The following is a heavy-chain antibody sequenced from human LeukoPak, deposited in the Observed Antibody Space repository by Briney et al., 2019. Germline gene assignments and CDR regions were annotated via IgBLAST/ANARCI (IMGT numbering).Heavy chain of an antibody. J-gene: IGHJ5*02. CDR1: GYTFTGYY. V-gene: IGHV1-8*02. CDR3: ARGHNWFDP. Sequence: ASVKVSCKASGYTFTGYYMHWVRQAPGQGLEWMGWRNPNSGDTGFAQRFQGRVTMTRDTSITTAYMELSSLRSEDTAVYYCARGHNWFDPWGQGTLVTVSS. CDR2: RNPNSGDT.